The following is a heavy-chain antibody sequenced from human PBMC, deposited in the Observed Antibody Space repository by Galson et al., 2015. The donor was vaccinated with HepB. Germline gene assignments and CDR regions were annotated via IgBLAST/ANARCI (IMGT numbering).Heavy chain of an antibody. Sequence: SLRLSCAASGSNFKSYTMNWVRQAPGKGLEWLAYITSSSRTIYYADSVQGRFTISRDNAKNSLYLQMDRLRGDDTAVYYCVTRRGSSWWDDGFEFWGQGTAVTVSS. CDR1: GSNFKSYT. D-gene: IGHD2-8*02. CDR2: ITSSSRTI. V-gene: IGHV3-48*04. J-gene: IGHJ3*01. CDR3: VTRRGSSWWDDGFEF.